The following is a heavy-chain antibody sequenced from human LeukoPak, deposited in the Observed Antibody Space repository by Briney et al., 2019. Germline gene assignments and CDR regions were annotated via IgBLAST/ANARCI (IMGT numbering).Heavy chain of an antibody. Sequence: GGSLRLSCTASGFNFSSYGMHWVRQAPGKGLQWVAVISYHGNNKYYADSVKGRFTISRDSSKNTVYLQMNSLRDEDTAVYYCAKSPYRGGSSWTEFDYWGQGTLVTVSS. V-gene: IGHV3-30*18. CDR3: AKSPYRGGSSWTEFDY. D-gene: IGHD6-13*01. CDR2: ISYHGNNK. J-gene: IGHJ4*02. CDR1: GFNFSSYG.